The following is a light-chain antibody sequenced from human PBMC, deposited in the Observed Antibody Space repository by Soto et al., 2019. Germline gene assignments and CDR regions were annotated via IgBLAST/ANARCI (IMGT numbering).Light chain of an antibody. V-gene: IGLV4-69*01. CDR3: QSLGTGIQV. CDR1: SGYSTYA. Sequence: QSVLTQSPSASASLGASVKLTCTLSSGYSTYAIAWHQQQSGKGPRFLMKINYDGTHSKGDGFYDRFSGSSSGAERHLTIYSHQSEDAADYYCQSLGTGIQVFGGGTKLTVL. J-gene: IGLJ3*02. CDR2: INYDGTH.